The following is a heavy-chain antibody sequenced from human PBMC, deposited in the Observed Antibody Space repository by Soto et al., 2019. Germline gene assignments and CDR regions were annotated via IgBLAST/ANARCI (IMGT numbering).Heavy chain of an antibody. D-gene: IGHD2-2*01. CDR3: ARIGNPDASLYFDY. CDR2: TYHTGST. CDR1: GGSISVGLYY. V-gene: IGHV4-31*03. J-gene: IGHJ4*02. Sequence: QVQLQESGPGLVKPSQTLSLTCTVSGGSISVGLYYWNWIRQLPGKGPEWIGYTYHTGSTYYNPSLESRVTISVDPSKNQFSLRLSSVTAADTAVYYCARIGNPDASLYFDYWGQGTLVTVSS.